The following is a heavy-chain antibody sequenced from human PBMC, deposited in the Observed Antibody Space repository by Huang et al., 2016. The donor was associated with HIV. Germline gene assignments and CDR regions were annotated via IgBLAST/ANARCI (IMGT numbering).Heavy chain of an antibody. CDR1: GGSIRSDNYY. V-gene: IGHV4-39*02. CDR3: ARLPGSITMIRGVITDPY. CDR2: IYYSGST. J-gene: IGHJ4*02. Sequence: QLQLQESGPGLVKPSETLSLTCTVSGGSIRSDNYYWGWIRQPPGKGLEWFGSIYYSGSTYYNPSLKRGVTITVDTSKKHFSLRMRSVTAADTAVYYCARLPGSITMIRGVITDPYWGQGTLVTVSS. D-gene: IGHD3-10*01.